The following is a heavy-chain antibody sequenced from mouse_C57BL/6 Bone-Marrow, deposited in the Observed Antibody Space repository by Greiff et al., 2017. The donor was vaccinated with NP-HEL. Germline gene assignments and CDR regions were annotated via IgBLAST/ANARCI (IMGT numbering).Heavy chain of an antibody. CDR1: GYTFTSYW. CDR2: IDPSDSET. V-gene: IGHV1-52*01. CDR3: ARGGYYDAY. Sequence: QVQLKQPGAELVRPGSSVKLSCKASGYTFTSYWMHWVKQRPIQGLEWIGNIDPSDSETHYNQKFKDKATLTVDKSSSTAYMQLSSLTSEDSAVYYCARGGYYDAYWDQGTLVTVSA. J-gene: IGHJ3*01. D-gene: IGHD2-3*01.